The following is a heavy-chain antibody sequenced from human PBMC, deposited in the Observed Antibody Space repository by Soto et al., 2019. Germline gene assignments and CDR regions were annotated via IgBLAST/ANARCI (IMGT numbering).Heavy chain of an antibody. Sequence: GGSLRLSCAASGFTFSTYGMHWVRQAPGKGLEWVAGIRYDGSNQYYADSVKGQFTISRDNSKNTLYMQMDSLRADDMAVYYCARDFTAGATYSGPSYYAMDVWGQGTTVTVSS. CDR1: GFTFSTYG. CDR2: IRYDGSNQ. J-gene: IGHJ6*02. D-gene: IGHD1-26*01. CDR3: ARDFTAGATYSGPSYYAMDV. V-gene: IGHV3-33*01.